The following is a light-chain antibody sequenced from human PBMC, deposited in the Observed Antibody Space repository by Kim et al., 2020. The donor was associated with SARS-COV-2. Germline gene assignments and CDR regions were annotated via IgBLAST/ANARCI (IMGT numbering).Light chain of an antibody. J-gene: IGKJ1*01. CDR1: QSVTSGY. V-gene: IGKV3-20*01. CDR3: QQYNVSPLT. Sequence: PGERATLSCRASQSVTSGYLAWYQQKPGQAPRLLIYGASSRATGVPDRFSGSESGTDFILTISRLEPEDLAVYYCQQYNVSPLTFGQGTKVDIK. CDR2: GAS.